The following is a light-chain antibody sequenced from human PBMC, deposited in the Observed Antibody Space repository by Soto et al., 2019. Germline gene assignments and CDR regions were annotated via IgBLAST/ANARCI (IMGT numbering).Light chain of an antibody. CDR1: QSVSSSY. CDR2: GAS. Sequence: VLTQSAATLSLSTGERATLLCRASQSVSSSYLAWYQQRPGQPPRLLIYGASTRATGIPARFSGSGSGTEFTLTISSLQSEDFAVYYCQQYNNWPGTFGQRTKV. V-gene: IGKV3-15*01. J-gene: IGKJ1*01. CDR3: QQYNNWPGT.